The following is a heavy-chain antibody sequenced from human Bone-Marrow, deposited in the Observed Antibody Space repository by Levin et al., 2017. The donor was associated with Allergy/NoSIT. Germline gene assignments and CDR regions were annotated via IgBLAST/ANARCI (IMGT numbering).Heavy chain of an antibody. J-gene: IGHJ4*02. CDR1: GFTFNNYW. D-gene: IGHD2-15*01. Sequence: GESLKISCAASGFTFNNYWMKWVRQTPGKGLEWVANIKNDGAETYSVDSVKGRFTISRDNAKNSLHLQMNSLRAEDTAVYYCATAVRCIAFDYWCKETPVTVSS. V-gene: IGHV3-7*01. CDR3: ATAVRCIAFDY. CDR2: IKNDGAET.